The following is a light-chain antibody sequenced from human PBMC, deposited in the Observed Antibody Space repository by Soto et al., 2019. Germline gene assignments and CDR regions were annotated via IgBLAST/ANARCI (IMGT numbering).Light chain of an antibody. CDR2: DTS. Sequence: DIVVTPSPATLSASPGERVTLYCRASQFVSSRLAWYQQRPGQVPRLLIYDTSTRAPGISARFSGRGSGTEFTLTISSLQTDDFATYYCQHYNSYPIAFGGGTKVDIK. V-gene: IGKV3-15*01. CDR3: QHYNSYPIA. J-gene: IGKJ4*01. CDR1: QFVSSR.